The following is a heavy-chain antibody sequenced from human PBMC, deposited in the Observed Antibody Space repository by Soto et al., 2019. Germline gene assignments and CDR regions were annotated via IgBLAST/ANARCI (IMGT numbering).Heavy chain of an antibody. D-gene: IGHD2-2*01. J-gene: IGHJ4*02. V-gene: IGHV3-7*01. Sequence: EVQLVESGGGLVQPGGSLRLSCVASGFTFSSYWMSWVRQAPGKGLEWVANIKQDGSKKSFVDSVEGRFTISRDNAQNSLSLEMHSLGAEDTAVYYWARATCSSSICYAVYFDSWAQGPLVTLSS. CDR3: ARATCSSSICYAVYFDS. CDR2: IKQDGSKK. CDR1: GFTFSSYW.